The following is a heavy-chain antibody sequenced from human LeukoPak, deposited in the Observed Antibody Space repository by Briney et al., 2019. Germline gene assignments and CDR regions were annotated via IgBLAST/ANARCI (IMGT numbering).Heavy chain of an antibody. CDR1: GGTFSSYA. J-gene: IGHJ5*02. CDR2: IIPIFGTA. D-gene: IGHD6-19*01. V-gene: IGHV1-69*06. CDR3: AVGNQWLVPYNWFDP. Sequence: SVKVSCKASGGTFSSYAISWVRQAPGQGLEWMGGIIPIFGTANYAQKFQGRVTITADKSTSTAYMELSSLRSDDTAVYYCAVGNQWLVPYNWFDPWGQGTLVTVSS.